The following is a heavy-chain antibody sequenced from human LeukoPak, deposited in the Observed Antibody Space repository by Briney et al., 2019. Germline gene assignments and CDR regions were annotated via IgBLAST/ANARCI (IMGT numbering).Heavy chain of an antibody. V-gene: IGHV4-59*01. Sequence: SETLSLTCTVSGGSISSYYWSWIRQPPGKGLEWIGYIYYSGSTNYNPSLKSRVTISVDTSKNQFSLKLSSVTAADTAVYYCAKENRTTKAIFDDWGQGTLVTVSS. CDR2: IYYSGST. D-gene: IGHD1-1*01. J-gene: IGHJ4*02. CDR3: AKENRTTKAIFDD. CDR1: GGSISSYY.